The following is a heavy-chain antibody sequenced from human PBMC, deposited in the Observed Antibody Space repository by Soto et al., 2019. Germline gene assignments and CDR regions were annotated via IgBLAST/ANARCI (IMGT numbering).Heavy chain of an antibody. CDR1: GGSISSGDYY. D-gene: IGHD3-22*01. Sequence: SETLSLTCTVSGGSISSGDYYWSWIRQPPGKGLEWIGYIYYSGSTYYNPSLKSRVTISVDTSKNQFSLKLSSVTAADTAVYYCARDPIVHSPFSFYGMDVWGQGTTVTVS. CDR2: IYYSGST. CDR3: ARDPIVHSPFSFYGMDV. J-gene: IGHJ6*02. V-gene: IGHV4-30-4*01.